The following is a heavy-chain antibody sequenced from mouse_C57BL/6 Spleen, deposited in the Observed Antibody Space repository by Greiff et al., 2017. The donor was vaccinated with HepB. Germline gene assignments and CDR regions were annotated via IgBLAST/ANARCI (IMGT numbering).Heavy chain of an antibody. CDR1: GSTFTDYT. V-gene: IGHV1-18*01. Sequence: EVPLPPSGPALVPPGASVKIPCTASGSTFTDYTMHLVNQSPGKSLEWIGDINPNNGGTIYNQKFKGKATLTVDKSSSTAYMELRSLTSEDTAVYYCARKEITTVVALGEFDYWGQGTTLTVSS. CDR2: INPNNGGT. D-gene: IGHD1-1*01. CDR3: ARKEITTVVALGEFDY. J-gene: IGHJ2*01.